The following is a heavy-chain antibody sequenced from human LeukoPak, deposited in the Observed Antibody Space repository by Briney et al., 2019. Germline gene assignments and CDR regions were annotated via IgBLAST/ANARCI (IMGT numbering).Heavy chain of an antibody. V-gene: IGHV1-2*06. D-gene: IGHD3-9*01. CDR2: INPNSGGT. Sequence: GASVKVSCKASGYTFTGYYMHWVRQAPGQGLEWMGRINPNSGGTNYAQKFQGRVTMTRDTSISTAYMELRSLRSDDTAVYYCARGGTYYDILTGYYIGYYFDYWGQGTLVTVSS. J-gene: IGHJ4*02. CDR3: ARGGTYYDILTGYYIGYYFDY. CDR1: GYTFTGYY.